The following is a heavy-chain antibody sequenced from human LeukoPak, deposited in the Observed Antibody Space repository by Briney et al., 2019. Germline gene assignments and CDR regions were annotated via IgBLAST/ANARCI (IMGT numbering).Heavy chain of an antibody. V-gene: IGHV1-69*05. CDR1: GGTFSSYA. CDR2: IIPIFGTA. Sequence: ASVKVSCKASGGTFSSYAISWVRQAPGQGLEWMGRIIPIFGTANYAQKFQGRVTITTHESTSTAYKELSSLRSEDTAVYYCARQYKYCSGGSCYNLQFDYWGQGTLVTVSS. J-gene: IGHJ4*02. D-gene: IGHD2-15*01. CDR3: ARQYKYCSGGSCYNLQFDY.